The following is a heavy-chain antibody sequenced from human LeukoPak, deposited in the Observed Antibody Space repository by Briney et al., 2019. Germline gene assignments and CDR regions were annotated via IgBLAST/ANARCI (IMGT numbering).Heavy chain of an antibody. CDR1: GFTFDYYA. V-gene: IGHV3-9*01. CDR3: AKGLYYDILTGNWFDP. CDR2: ITWNSDST. J-gene: IGHJ5*02. D-gene: IGHD3-9*01. Sequence: GRSLRLSCAASGFTFDYYAMHWVRQAPGKGLEWVSGITWNSDSTGYADSVKGRFTISRDNAKNSLYSEMNSLRAEDTAFYYCAKGLYYDILTGNWFDPWGQGTLVTVSS.